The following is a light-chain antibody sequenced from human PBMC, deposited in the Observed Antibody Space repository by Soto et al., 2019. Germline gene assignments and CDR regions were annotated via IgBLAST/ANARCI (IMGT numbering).Light chain of an antibody. CDR1: QSVRSSY. J-gene: IGKJ1*01. CDR2: GAC. V-gene: IGKV3-20*01. Sequence: EIVLTQSPGTLSLSPGERATLSCRASQSVRSSYLAWYQQQPGQPPRLLIYGACSRATGIPDRFSGSGSGTDFTLTISRLDPEDFAVYYCQQYGSSPWTFGQGTKVEIK. CDR3: QQYGSSPWT.